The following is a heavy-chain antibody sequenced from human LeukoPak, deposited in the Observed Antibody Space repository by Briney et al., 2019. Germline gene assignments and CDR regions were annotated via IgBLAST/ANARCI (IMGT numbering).Heavy chain of an antibody. V-gene: IGHV4-59*01. J-gene: IGHJ4*02. CDR3: ARGAIAATGCFQF. CDR2: VSYSGST. Sequence: PSETLSLTCTVSDGSINSYYWNWIRQSPGTGLEWIGYVSYSGSTTYNPSLKSRVAISVDTSKNQFSLRLYSVTAADTAVYFCARGAIAATGCFQFWGQGALVTVSS. D-gene: IGHD6-13*01. CDR1: DGSINSYY.